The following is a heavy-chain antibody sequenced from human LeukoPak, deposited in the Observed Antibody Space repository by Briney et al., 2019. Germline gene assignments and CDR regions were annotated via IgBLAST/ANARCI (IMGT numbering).Heavy chain of an antibody. CDR1: GGSISSGSHY. D-gene: IGHD6-6*01. CDR2: MHYSGIT. CDR3: ARCIASRNWFDP. V-gene: IGHV4-39*07. J-gene: IGHJ5*02. Sequence: SETLSLTCIVSGGSISSGSHYWGWIRQPPGKGLEWTGSMHYSGITYYNPSLTSRVTISVDTSKNQFSLRLTSVTAADTAVYYCARCIASRNWFDPWGQGTLVTVSS.